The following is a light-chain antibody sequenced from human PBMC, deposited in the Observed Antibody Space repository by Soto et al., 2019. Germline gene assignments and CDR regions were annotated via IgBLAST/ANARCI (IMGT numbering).Light chain of an antibody. Sequence: EIVLTQSPGSLSLSPGERGTLSCRASQSGDSSFFAWYQQKPDQAPRLLIYGASNRATGIPHRFSGSGSGTANTLTSSRLEPDDSAVYYRQQYVTPLTFGKGTKVDIK. V-gene: IGKV3-20*01. CDR2: GAS. CDR3: QQYVTPLT. J-gene: IGKJ1*01. CDR1: QSGDSSF.